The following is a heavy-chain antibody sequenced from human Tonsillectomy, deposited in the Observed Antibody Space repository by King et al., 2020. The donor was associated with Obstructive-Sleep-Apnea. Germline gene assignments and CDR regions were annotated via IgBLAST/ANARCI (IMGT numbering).Heavy chain of an antibody. CDR1: GFTFSGSA. CDR2: IRSKTDNYAT. J-gene: IGHJ4*02. Sequence: DVQLVESGGGLVQPGGSLKLSCAASGFTFSGSAMHWVRQASGRGLEWVGRIRSKTDNYATTYAASVKGRFTISRDDSRNTAYLQMNSLKIEDTAVYYCLYYDILTGYFAYWGQGTLVTVSS. CDR3: LYYDILTGYFAY. V-gene: IGHV3-73*01. D-gene: IGHD3-9*01.